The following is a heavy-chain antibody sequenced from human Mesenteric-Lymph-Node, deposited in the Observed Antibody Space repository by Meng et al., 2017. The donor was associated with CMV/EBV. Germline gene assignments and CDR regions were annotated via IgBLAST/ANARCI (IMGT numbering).Heavy chain of an antibody. D-gene: IGHD6-19*01. CDR1: GYSFTSYW. CDR2: IYPGDSDT. V-gene: IGHV5-51*01. Sequence: GGSLRLSCKGSGYSFTSYWIGWVRQMPGKGLEWMGIIYPGDSDTRYSPSFQGQVTISADKSISTAYLQWSSLKASDTAMYYCATTHSGWDTLFDYWGQGTLVTVSS. CDR3: ATTHSGWDTLFDY. J-gene: IGHJ4*02.